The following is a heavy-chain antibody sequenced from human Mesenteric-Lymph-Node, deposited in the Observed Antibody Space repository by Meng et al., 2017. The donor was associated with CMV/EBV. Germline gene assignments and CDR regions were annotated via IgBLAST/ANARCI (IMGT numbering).Heavy chain of an antibody. D-gene: IGHD3-3*01. J-gene: IGHJ6*02. CDR1: GFTFSIYS. V-gene: IGHV3-21*01. CDR3: ARGVGTYDFWSGYSQYYDMDV. Sequence: GGSLRLSCAASGFTFSIYSMNWVRQAPGKGLEWVSSISSSDNYMFYADSVRGRFTISRDNANDSLYLQMNSLRVEDTAVYYCARGVGTYDFWSGYSQYYDMDVWGQGTTVTVSS. CDR2: ISSSDNYM.